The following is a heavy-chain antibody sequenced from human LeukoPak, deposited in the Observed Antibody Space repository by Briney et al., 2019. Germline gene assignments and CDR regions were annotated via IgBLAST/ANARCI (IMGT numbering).Heavy chain of an antibody. CDR1: GFTFSSYS. CDR3: ARDTAGMAGGLDY. J-gene: IGHJ4*02. Sequence: GGSLRLSCAASGFTFSSYSMNWVRQAPGKGLEWVSYISSSGSTIYYADSVKGRFTISRDNAKNSLYLQMNSLRAEDTAVYYCARDTAGMAGGLDYWGQGTLVTVSS. V-gene: IGHV3-48*04. CDR2: ISSSGSTI. D-gene: IGHD5-24*01.